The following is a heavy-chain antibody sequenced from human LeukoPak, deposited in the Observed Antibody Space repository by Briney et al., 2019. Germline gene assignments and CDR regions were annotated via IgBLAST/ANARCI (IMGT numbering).Heavy chain of an antibody. J-gene: IGHJ5*02. Sequence: GGSLRLSCAASGFTFSSYAMSWVRQAPGKGLEWVSAISGSGGSTYYADSVKGRFTISRDNSKNTLYLQMNSLRAEDTAVYYGAKWGGDFWSGYLNWFDPWGQGTLVTVSS. D-gene: IGHD3-3*01. CDR3: AKWGGDFWSGYLNWFDP. V-gene: IGHV3-23*01. CDR2: ISGSGGST. CDR1: GFTFSSYA.